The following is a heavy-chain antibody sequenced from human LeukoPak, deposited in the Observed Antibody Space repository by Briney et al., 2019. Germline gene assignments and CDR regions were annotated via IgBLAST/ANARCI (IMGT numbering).Heavy chain of an antibody. D-gene: IGHD6-19*01. V-gene: IGHV4-4*02. J-gene: IGHJ4*02. CDR3: ARDTGPRKNSGWYDY. Sequence: PSETLSLTCAVSGGSISSSNWWSWVRQPPGKGLEWIGEIYHSGSTNYNPSLKSRVTISVDTSKNQFSLKLSSVTAADTAVYYCARDTGPRKNSGWYDYWGQGTLVTVSS. CDR2: IYHSGST. CDR1: GGSISSSNW.